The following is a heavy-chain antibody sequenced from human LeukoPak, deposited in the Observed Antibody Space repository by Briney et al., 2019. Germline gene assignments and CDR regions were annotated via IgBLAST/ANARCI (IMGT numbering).Heavy chain of an antibody. CDR2: INPNSGGT. Sequence: ASVKVSCKASGYTFTGYYMHWVRQPPGQGLEGMGWINPNSGGTNYAQKFQGRVTMTRDTSISTAYMELSRLRSDDTAVYYCARSLTMVRGVSLWGQGTLVTVSS. CDR1: GYTFTGYY. V-gene: IGHV1-2*02. J-gene: IGHJ4*02. CDR3: ARSLTMVRGVSL. D-gene: IGHD3-10*01.